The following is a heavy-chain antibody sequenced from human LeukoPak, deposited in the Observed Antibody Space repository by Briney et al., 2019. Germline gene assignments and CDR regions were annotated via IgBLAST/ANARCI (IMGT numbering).Heavy chain of an antibody. V-gene: IGHV4-61*01. CDR1: GGSVSSGSYY. Sequence: SETLSLTCTVSGGSVSSGSYYWSWIRQPPGKGLEWIGYIYYSGSTNYNPSLKSRVTISVDTSKNQFSLKLSSVTAAGTAVYYCARDYGDYWGQGTLVTVSS. J-gene: IGHJ4*02. D-gene: IGHD3-16*01. CDR3: ARDYGDY. CDR2: IYYSGST.